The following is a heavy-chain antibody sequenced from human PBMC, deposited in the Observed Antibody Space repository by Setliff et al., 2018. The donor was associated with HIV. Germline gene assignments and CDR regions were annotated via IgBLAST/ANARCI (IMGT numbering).Heavy chain of an antibody. V-gene: IGHV1-69*05. CDR3: ARQICFSTTCNTGMDV. Sequence: GASVKVSCKASGDTFSNYALSWVRQAPGQGLEWMGGIIPSFGTASYAQKFQGRVTITTDESTSTAYMELSSLRSEDTAMYYCARQICFSTTCNTGMDVWGQGTTVTVSS. CDR1: GDTFSNYA. J-gene: IGHJ6*02. D-gene: IGHD2-2*02. CDR2: IIPSFGTA.